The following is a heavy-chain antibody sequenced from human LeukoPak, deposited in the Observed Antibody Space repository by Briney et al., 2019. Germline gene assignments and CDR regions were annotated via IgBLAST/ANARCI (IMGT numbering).Heavy chain of an antibody. CDR1: GFTFDDYA. V-gene: IGHV3-9*03. D-gene: IGHD4-11*01. CDR2: ISWNSGSI. CDR3: AKGSYPDSNPGHFDY. J-gene: IGHJ4*02. Sequence: PGRSLRLSCAASGFTFDDYAMHWVRQAPGKGLEGVSGISWNSGSIGYADSVKGRFTISRDNAKNSLYLQMNSLRAEDMALYYCAKGSYPDSNPGHFDYWGQGTLVTVSS.